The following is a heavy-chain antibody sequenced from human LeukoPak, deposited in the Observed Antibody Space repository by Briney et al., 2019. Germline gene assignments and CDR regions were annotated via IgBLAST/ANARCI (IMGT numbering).Heavy chain of an antibody. CDR1: GYTFTSYY. CDR3: ARVDVTGSGSYFTAFDY. D-gene: IGHD3-10*01. CDR2: INPNSGGT. J-gene: IGHJ4*02. Sequence: ASVKVSCKASGYTFTSYYMHWVRQAPGQGLEWMGWINPNSGGTNYAQKFQGRVTMTRDTSISTAYMELSRLRSDDTAVYYCARVDVTGSGSYFTAFDYWGQGTLVTVSS. V-gene: IGHV1-2*02.